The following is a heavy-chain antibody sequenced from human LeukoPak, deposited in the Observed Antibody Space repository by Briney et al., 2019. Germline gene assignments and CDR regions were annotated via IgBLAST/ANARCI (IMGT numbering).Heavy chain of an antibody. Sequence: GGSLRLSCAASGFTVSSNYMSWVRQAPGKGLEWVSVIYSGGSRYYADSVKGRFSLSRDNSRNALYLPMNSLIADDTAVYYCAKFAPVGTHQYYFDYWGQGTLVTVSS. D-gene: IGHD2-21*02. CDR3: AKFAPVGTHQYYFDY. J-gene: IGHJ4*02. CDR1: GFTVSSNY. V-gene: IGHV3-53*01. CDR2: IYSGGSR.